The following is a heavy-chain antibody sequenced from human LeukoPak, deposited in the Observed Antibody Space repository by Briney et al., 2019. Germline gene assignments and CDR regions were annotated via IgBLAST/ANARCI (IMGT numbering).Heavy chain of an antibody. CDR3: AKSVASDAY. Sequence: PGGSLRLSCAASGFTFSSYSMNWVRQAPGKGLEWVSYISGSGVTIYYADSVKGRFTISRDNSKNTLYLQMNTLRPEDTAVYYCAKSVASDAYWGQGTLVTVSS. J-gene: IGHJ4*02. V-gene: IGHV3-48*01. D-gene: IGHD5-12*01. CDR1: GFTFSSYS. CDR2: ISGSGVTI.